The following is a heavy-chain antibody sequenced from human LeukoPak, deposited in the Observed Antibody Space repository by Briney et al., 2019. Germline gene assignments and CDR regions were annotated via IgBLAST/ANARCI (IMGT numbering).Heavy chain of an antibody. V-gene: IGHV1-18*01. CDR2: ISAYNGNT. CDR1: GYTFTSYG. CDR3: ARDPTRVAGVVIMEGFDY. Sequence: GASVKVSCKASGYTFTSYGISWVRQAPGQGLEWMGWISAYNGNTNYAQKLQGRVTMTTDTSTSTAYMELRSLRSDDTAVYYCARDPTRVAGVVIMEGFDYWGQGTLVTVSS. D-gene: IGHD3-3*01. J-gene: IGHJ4*02.